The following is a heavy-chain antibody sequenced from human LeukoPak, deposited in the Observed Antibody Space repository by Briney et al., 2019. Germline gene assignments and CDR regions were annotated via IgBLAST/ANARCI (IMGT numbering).Heavy chain of an antibody. J-gene: IGHJ3*02. D-gene: IGHD1-14*01. V-gene: IGHV4-59*10. CDR1: GGSFSGYY. CDR2: IYTSGST. Sequence: SETLSLTCAVYGGSFSGYYWSWIRQPPGKGLEWIGRIYTSGSTNYNPSLKSRVTISVDTSKNQFSLKVSSVTAADTAVYYCARDPESSRDAFDIWGQGTMVTVSS. CDR3: ARDPESSRDAFDI.